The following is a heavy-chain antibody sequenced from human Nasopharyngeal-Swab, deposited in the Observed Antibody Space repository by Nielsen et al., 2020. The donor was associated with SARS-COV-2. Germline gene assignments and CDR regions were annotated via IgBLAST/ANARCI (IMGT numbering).Heavy chain of an antibody. V-gene: IGHV1-3*01. D-gene: IGHD3-10*01. CDR3: ARVMVRGVQGSVRAGPFDP. CDR1: GYTFTSYD. J-gene: IGHJ5*02. Sequence: ASVKVSCKASGYTFTSYDINWVRQAPGQRLEWMGWINAGNGNTKYSQKFQGRVTITRDTSASTAYMELSSLRSEDTAVYYCARVMVRGVQGSVRAGPFDPWGQGTLVTVSS. CDR2: INAGNGNT.